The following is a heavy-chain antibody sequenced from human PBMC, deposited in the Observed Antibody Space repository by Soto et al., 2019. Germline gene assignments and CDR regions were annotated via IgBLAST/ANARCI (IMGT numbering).Heavy chain of an antibody. Sequence: EVQLVESGGVVVQPGGSLRLSCAASGFTFDDYTMHWVRQAPGKGLEWVSLISWDGGSTYYADSVKGRFTISRDNSKNSLYLQMNSLRTEDTALYYRAKDPGGSRHFDYWGQGTLVTVSS. J-gene: IGHJ4*02. CDR3: AKDPGGSRHFDY. CDR2: ISWDGGST. V-gene: IGHV3-43*01. D-gene: IGHD2-15*01. CDR1: GFTFDDYT.